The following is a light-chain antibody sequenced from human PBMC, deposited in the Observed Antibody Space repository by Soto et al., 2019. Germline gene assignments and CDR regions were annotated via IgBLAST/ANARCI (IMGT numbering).Light chain of an antibody. CDR2: WAS. J-gene: IGKJ1*01. Sequence: DIVMTQSPDSLAVSLGERATINCKSSRNLLYSSDNRNYLVWYQQKPGQSPKLLFYWASTRASGVPDRFTGSGSGTDFTLTISSLQAEDVAVYYCQQYYITPPWTFGQGTKVEI. V-gene: IGKV4-1*01. CDR1: RNLLYSSDNRNY. CDR3: QQYYITPPWT.